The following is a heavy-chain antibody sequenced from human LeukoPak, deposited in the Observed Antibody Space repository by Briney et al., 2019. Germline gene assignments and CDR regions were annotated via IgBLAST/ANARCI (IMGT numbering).Heavy chain of an antibody. D-gene: IGHD3-10*01. Sequence: PGGSLRLSCAASGSTFSSYGMHWVRQAPGKGLEWVAFIRYDGSNKYYADSVKGRFTISRDNSKNTLYLQMNSLRAEDTAVYYCAKSSTYGSGSSYFDYWGQGTLVTVSS. CDR1: GSTFSSYG. CDR3: AKSSTYGSGSSYFDY. CDR2: IRYDGSNK. J-gene: IGHJ4*02. V-gene: IGHV3-30*02.